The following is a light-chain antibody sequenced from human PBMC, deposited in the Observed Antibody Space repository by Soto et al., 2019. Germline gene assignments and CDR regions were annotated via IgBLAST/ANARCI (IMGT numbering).Light chain of an antibody. J-gene: IGLJ3*02. CDR1: SSDVGGYNY. Sequence: QSALTQAPSASGSPGQSVTISCTGTSSDVGGYNYVSWYQQHPGKAPKLMIYEVSERPSGVPDRFSGSKSGNTASLTVSGLQAEDEADYYCSSYAGSNNLVFGGGTKLTVL. V-gene: IGLV2-8*01. CDR3: SSYAGSNNLV. CDR2: EVS.